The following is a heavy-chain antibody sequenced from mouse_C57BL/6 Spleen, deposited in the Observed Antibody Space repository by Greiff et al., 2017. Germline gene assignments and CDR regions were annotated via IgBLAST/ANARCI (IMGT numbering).Heavy chain of an antibody. Sequence: QVQLQQSGAELVKPGASVKLSCKASGYTFTSYWMQWVKQRPGQGLEWIGEIDPSDSYTNYNQKLKGKATLTVDTSSSTAYMQLSSLTSEDSAVYYCARKDYYYGSSYWYFDVWGTGTTVTVSS. CDR2: IDPSDSYT. V-gene: IGHV1-50*01. D-gene: IGHD1-1*01. CDR3: ARKDYYYGSSYWYFDV. CDR1: GYTFTSYW. J-gene: IGHJ1*03.